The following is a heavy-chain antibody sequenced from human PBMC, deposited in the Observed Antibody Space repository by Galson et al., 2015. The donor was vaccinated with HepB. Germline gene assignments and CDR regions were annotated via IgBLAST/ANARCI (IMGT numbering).Heavy chain of an antibody. J-gene: IGHJ3*02. Sequence: ETLSLTCTVSGASIRRDNHYWNWVRQPPGKGLEWIGYIYHTGSTNFNPSLKSRVTMSVDPSKNQFSLKLTSVRAADTAIYYCASAIVDYTSGFDAFDIWGQGTMVTVSS. CDR3: ASAIVDYTSGFDAFDI. V-gene: IGHV4-61*01. CDR1: GASIRRDNHY. CDR2: IYHTGST. D-gene: IGHD6-19*01.